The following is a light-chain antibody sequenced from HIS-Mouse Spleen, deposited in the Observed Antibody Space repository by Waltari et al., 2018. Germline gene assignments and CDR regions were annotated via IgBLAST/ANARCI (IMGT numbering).Light chain of an antibody. Sequence: DIQMTQSPSSLSASVGDRVTITCQASQSIRRYLNWYQPKPGKAPKLLIYAASSLQSGVPSRFSGSGSGTDFTLTISSLQPEDFATYYCQQSYSTPFTFGPGTKVDIK. CDR3: QQSYSTPFT. CDR1: QSIRRY. V-gene: IGKV1-39*01. CDR2: AAS. J-gene: IGKJ3*01.